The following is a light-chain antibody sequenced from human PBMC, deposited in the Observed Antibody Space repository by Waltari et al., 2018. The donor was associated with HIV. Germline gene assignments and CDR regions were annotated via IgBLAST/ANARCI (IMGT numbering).Light chain of an antibody. Sequence: SYELTQPLSVSVDLGQTAKISCGGKNIGRKNVHWYQHKPGQAPVTVIYKDSNRPSGIPERFSGANSENTATLTISGAQVGDEADYFCHVWDSSALFGGGTKLTVL. CDR3: HVWDSSAL. V-gene: IGLV3-9*01. CDR2: KDS. CDR1: NIGRKN. J-gene: IGLJ3*02.